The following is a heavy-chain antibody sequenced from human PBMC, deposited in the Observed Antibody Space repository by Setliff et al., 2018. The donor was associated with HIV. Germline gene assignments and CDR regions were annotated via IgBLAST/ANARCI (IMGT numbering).Heavy chain of an antibody. D-gene: IGHD5-12*01. CDR1: GGSVSSTSNY. J-gene: IGHJ4*02. Sequence: SETLSLTCSVSGGSVSSTSNYWGWIRQPPGKGLEWIGSIYYSGSTYYNPSLKSRVTISVDTPKNQFSLKLSSVTAADTAVYYCARVQVGGYNFYFDYWGQGTLVTVSS. V-gene: IGHV4-39*01. CDR2: IYYSGST. CDR3: ARVQVGGYNFYFDY.